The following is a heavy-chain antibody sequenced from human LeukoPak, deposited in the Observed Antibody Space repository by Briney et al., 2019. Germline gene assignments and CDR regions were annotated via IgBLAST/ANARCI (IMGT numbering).Heavy chain of an antibody. D-gene: IGHD1-26*01. CDR2: MYISGST. Sequence: SETLSLTCTVSGVSITNYYWAWIRQPAGKGLEWIGRMYISGSTNYNPSLKSRVTISIDKSNNQFSLKLRSVTAADTAVYYCARDYLVAAPLDSWGHGTLV. CDR3: ARDYLVAAPLDS. V-gene: IGHV4-4*07. J-gene: IGHJ5*01. CDR1: GVSITNYY.